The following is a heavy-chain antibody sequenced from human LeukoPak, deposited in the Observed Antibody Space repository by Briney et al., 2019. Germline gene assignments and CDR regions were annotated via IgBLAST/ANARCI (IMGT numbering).Heavy chain of an antibody. CDR3: ARETITYFDWLLDAFDI. CDR2: ISSSSSYI. V-gene: IGHV3-21*01. J-gene: IGHJ3*02. Sequence: GGSLRLSCAASGFTFSSYSMNWVRQAPGKGLEWVSSISSSSSYIYYADSVKGRFTISRDNAKNSLYLQMNSLRAEDTAVYYCARETITYFDWLLDAFDIWGQGTMVTVSS. D-gene: IGHD3-9*01. CDR1: GFTFSSYS.